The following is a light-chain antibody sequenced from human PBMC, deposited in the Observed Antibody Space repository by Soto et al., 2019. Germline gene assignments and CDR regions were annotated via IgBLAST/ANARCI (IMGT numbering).Light chain of an antibody. V-gene: IGKV3-20*01. Sequence: EIVLTQSPGTLSLSPGERATLSCRASQVFSSSYLAWYQQKPGQAPRLLIYGASGRATGIPDRFSGSASGTDVTLTISRLEPEDFAVYYCQQYGSSPMYTFGQGTKLEIK. CDR1: QVFSSSY. J-gene: IGKJ2*01. CDR2: GAS. CDR3: QQYGSSPMYT.